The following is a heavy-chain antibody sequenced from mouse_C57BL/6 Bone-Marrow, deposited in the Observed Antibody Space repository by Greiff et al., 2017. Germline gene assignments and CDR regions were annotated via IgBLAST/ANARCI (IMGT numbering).Heavy chain of an antibody. D-gene: IGHD3-2*02. Sequence: QVQLQQPGAELVKPGASVKMSCKASGYTFTSYWITWVKQRPGQGLEWIGDIYPGSGSTNYNEKFKSKATLTVDTSSSTAYMQLSSLTSEDSAVYYCARSGDSTGYFCAMDYWGTGTSVTVSS. V-gene: IGHV1-55*01. CDR1: GYTFTSYW. J-gene: IGHJ4*01. CDR2: IYPGSGST. CDR3: ARSGDSTGYFCAMDY.